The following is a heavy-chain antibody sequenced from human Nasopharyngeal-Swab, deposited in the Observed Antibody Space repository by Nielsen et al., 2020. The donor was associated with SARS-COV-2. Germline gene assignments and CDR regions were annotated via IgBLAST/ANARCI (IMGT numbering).Heavy chain of an antibody. CDR1: GYTFTGYY. CDR2: INPNSGGT. Sequence: ASVKVSCKASGYTFTGYYMHWVRQAPGQGLEWMGWINPNSGGTNYAQKFQGRVTITRDTSISTAYMELSRLRSDDTAVYYCARDQTISSNAFDIWGQGTMVTVSS. J-gene: IGHJ3*02. V-gene: IGHV1-2*02. D-gene: IGHD2-2*01. CDR3: ARDQTISSNAFDI.